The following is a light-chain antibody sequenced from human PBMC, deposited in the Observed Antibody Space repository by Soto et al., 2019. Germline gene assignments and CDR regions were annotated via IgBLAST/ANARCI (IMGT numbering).Light chain of an antibody. CDR3: QQRSLWR. J-gene: IGKJ3*01. V-gene: IGKV3-11*01. Sequence: EIVLTQSPATLSLSPGERATLSCRASQRVSSYLAWYQQKPGHAPRLLIYDASNRATGIPARFSGSGSGTDFTLTISSLVPEEFAVYYCQQRSLWRFGHGTKLHIK. CDR1: QRVSSY. CDR2: DAS.